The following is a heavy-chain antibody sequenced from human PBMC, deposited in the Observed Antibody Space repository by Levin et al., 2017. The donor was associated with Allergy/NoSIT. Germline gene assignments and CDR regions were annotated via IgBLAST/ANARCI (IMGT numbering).Heavy chain of an antibody. CDR1: GFTFSSYS. J-gene: IGHJ6*04. CDR3: ATLEGVIPPMDG. CDR2: ISSSSSYI. V-gene: IGHV3-21*01. D-gene: IGHD2-2*02. Sequence: PGGSLRLSCAASGFTFSSYSMNWVRQAPGKGLEWVSSISSSSSYIYYADSVKGRFTISRDNAKNSLYLQMNSLRAEDTAVYYCATLEGVIPPMDGWGKGTTVTVSS.